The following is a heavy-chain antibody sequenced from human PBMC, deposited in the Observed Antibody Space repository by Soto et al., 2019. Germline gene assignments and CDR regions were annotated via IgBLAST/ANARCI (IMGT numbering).Heavy chain of an antibody. D-gene: IGHD4-4*01. CDR2: ISGYNGNT. Sequence: GGSMEVSCKASGYPFRSFGFSWVRQAPGQGLEWMGWISGYNGNTHYSQKFQGKVTMTTDTSTSTAYMELRNLRSDDTAVYYCAKADSNYAGRFSYYYMDVWG. J-gene: IGHJ6*03. V-gene: IGHV1-18*01. CDR1: GYPFRSFG. CDR3: AKADSNYAGRFSYYYMDV.